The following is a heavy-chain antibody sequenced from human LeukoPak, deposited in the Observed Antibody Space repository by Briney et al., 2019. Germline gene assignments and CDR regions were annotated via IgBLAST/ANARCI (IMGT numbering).Heavy chain of an antibody. CDR3: ARGSRYCTNGVCYTLGTFDY. CDR1: GGSISSSSYY. V-gene: IGHV4-39*07. J-gene: IGHJ4*02. Sequence: SETLSLTCTVSGGSISSSSYYWGWIRQPPGKGLEWIGSIYYSGSTYYNPSLKSRVTISVDTSKNQFSLKLSSVTAADTAVYYCARGSRYCTNGVCYTLGTFDYWGQGTLVTVSS. D-gene: IGHD2-8*01. CDR2: IYYSGST.